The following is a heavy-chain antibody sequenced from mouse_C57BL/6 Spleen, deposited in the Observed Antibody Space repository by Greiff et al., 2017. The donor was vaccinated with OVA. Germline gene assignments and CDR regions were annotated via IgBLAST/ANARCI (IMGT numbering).Heavy chain of an antibody. Sequence: VQLQQSGTELVKPGASVKLSCKASGYTFTSYWMHWVKQRPGQGLEWIGNINPSNGGTNYNEKFKSKATLTVDKSSSTAYMQLSSLTSEDSAVYYCARKGNYGYAMDYWGQGTSVTVSS. CDR2: INPSNGGT. D-gene: IGHD1-1*01. CDR3: ARKGNYGYAMDY. J-gene: IGHJ4*01. CDR1: GYTFTSYW. V-gene: IGHV1-53*01.